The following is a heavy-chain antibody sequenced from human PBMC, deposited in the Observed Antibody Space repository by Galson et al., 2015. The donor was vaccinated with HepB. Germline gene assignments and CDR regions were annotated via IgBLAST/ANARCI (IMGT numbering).Heavy chain of an antibody. V-gene: IGHV3-15*01. D-gene: IGHD3-3*01. Sequence: SLRLSCAASGFTFSNAWMSWVRQAPGKGLEWVGRIKSKTDGGTTDYAAPVKGRFTISRDDSKNTLYLQMNSLKTEDTAVYYCTTDAAEYYDFWSGYYLFDYWGQGTLVTVSS. J-gene: IGHJ4*02. CDR3: TTDAAEYYDFWSGYYLFDY. CDR2: IKSKTDGGTT. CDR1: GFTFSNAW.